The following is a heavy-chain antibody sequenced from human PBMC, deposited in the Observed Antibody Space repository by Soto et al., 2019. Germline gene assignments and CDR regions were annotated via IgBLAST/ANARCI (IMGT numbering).Heavy chain of an antibody. CDR1: GGSISSYY. CDR2: IYYSGST. V-gene: IGHV4-59*01. CDR3: ARYGSGSSVDY. Sequence: GYPSETLSLTCTVSGGSISSYYWSWIRQPPGKGLEWIGYIYYSGSTNYNPSLKSRVTISVDTSKNQFSLKLSSVTAADTAVYYCARYGSGSSVDYWGQGTLVTVSS. J-gene: IGHJ4*02. D-gene: IGHD3-10*01.